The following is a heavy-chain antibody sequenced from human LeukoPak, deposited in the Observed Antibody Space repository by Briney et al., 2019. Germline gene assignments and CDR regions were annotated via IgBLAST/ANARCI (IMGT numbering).Heavy chain of an antibody. V-gene: IGHV3-21*04. Sequence: GGSLRLSCAASGFTFRSYSMSWVRQAPGKGLEWVSCISSGSDYIYYADSVKGRFTISRDNAKNSLYLQMNSLRAEDTAVYYCAKSHVLLWFGELTKLPFDYWGQGTLVTVSS. J-gene: IGHJ4*02. CDR1: GFTFRSYS. CDR2: ISSGSDYI. D-gene: IGHD3-10*01. CDR3: AKSHVLLWFGELTKLPFDY.